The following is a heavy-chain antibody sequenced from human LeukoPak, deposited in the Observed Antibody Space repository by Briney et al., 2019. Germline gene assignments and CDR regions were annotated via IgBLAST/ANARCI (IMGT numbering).Heavy chain of an antibody. V-gene: IGHV3-9*01. Sequence: PGRSLRLSCAASGFTFDDYAMHWVRQAPGKGLEWVSGISWNSGSIGYADSVKGRFTISRDNANNSLYLQMNSLRAEDTALYYCAKGFGYAIPYAFDIWGQGTMVTVSS. CDR2: ISWNSGSI. CDR1: GFTFDDYA. D-gene: IGHD2-8*01. J-gene: IGHJ3*02. CDR3: AKGFGYAIPYAFDI.